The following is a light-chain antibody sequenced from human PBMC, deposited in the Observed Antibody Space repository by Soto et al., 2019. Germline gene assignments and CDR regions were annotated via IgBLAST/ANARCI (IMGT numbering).Light chain of an antibody. CDR2: GAS. CDR1: QSVSSSY. J-gene: IGKJ3*01. Sequence: EIVLTQSPGTLSLSPGERATLSCRASQSVSSSYLAWYQQKPGQAPRLLIYGASSRATGIPDRFSGSWSGTEFTLPISRLEPEDFAVYYCQQYGSSPPRVTFGPGTKVDIK. V-gene: IGKV3-20*01. CDR3: QQYGSSPPRVT.